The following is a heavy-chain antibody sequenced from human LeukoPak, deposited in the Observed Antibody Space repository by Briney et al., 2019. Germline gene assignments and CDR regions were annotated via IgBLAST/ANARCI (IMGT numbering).Heavy chain of an antibody. V-gene: IGHV4-34*01. Sequence: SETLSLTCTVSGGSISSHYWSWIRQPPGKGLEWIGEINHSGSTNYNPSLKSRVTISVDTSKNQFSLKLSSVTAADTAVYYCARGGIRYFDYSRVFDYWGQGTLVTVSS. D-gene: IGHD3-9*01. CDR1: GGSISSHY. CDR3: ARGGIRYFDYSRVFDY. J-gene: IGHJ4*02. CDR2: INHSGST.